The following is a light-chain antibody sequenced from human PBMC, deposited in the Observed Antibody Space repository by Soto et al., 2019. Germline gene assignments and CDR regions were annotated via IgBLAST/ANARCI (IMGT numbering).Light chain of an antibody. CDR1: QSVSSSY. Sequence: EIVLTQSPGTLSLSPGERATLSCRASQSVSSSYLAWYQQKPGQAPRLLIYGASSRATGIPDRFSGSGSGTDFTLTISRLEPEDVAVYYCQQYGSSPTWTFGQGTTVEIK. CDR3: QQYGSSPTWT. CDR2: GAS. V-gene: IGKV3-20*01. J-gene: IGKJ1*01.